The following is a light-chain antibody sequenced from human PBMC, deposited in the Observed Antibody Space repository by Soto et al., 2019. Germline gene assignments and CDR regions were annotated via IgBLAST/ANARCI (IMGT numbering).Light chain of an antibody. Sequence: QSALTQPASVSGSPGQSTIISCTGTSSDVGAYNYVSWYQQHPGKAPKLLIYEVTNRPSGVSDRFSGSKSGNTASLTISGLQAEDEAIYYCSSHSSSTTVFGGGTKVTVL. CDR2: EVT. CDR3: SSHSSSTTV. V-gene: IGLV2-14*01. CDR1: SSDVGAYNY. J-gene: IGLJ3*02.